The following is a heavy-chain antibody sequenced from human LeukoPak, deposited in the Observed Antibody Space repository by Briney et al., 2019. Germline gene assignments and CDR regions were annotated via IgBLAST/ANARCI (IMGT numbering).Heavy chain of an antibody. Sequence: GGSLRLSCTVSGFTFSSYWINWVRQAPGKGPEWVASINQDGSDHYYVDSVKGRFTISRDNAKDSLYLQMNSLRVEDTAVYYCAKDRGRTWVQVANWGQGTLVTVSS. CDR3: AKDRGRTWVQVAN. CDR1: GFTFSSYW. V-gene: IGHV3-7*05. D-gene: IGHD2-15*01. CDR2: INQDGSDH. J-gene: IGHJ4*02.